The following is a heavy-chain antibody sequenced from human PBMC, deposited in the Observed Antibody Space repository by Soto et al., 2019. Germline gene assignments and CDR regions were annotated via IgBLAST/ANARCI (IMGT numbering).Heavy chain of an antibody. J-gene: IGHJ4*02. Sequence: QLRLQESGSGLVKPSQTLSLTCTVSGGSISSGGYSWSWIRQPPGKGLEWIGYIYHSGSTYYNPSLKSRVTLPVDRSKNQFSLKLSSVTAADTAVYYCARVSDYDSSRYFDYWGQGTLVTVSS. CDR1: GGSISSGGYS. D-gene: IGHD3-22*01. V-gene: IGHV4-30-2*01. CDR2: IYHSGST. CDR3: ARVSDYDSSRYFDY.